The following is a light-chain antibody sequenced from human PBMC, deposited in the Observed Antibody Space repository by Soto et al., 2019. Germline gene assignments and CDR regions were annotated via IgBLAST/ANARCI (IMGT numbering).Light chain of an antibody. CDR2: AAS. CDR1: QGISNF. V-gene: IGKV1-16*01. Sequence: DIQMTQSPSSLSASVGDRVTITCRASQGISNFLAWFQQKPGKAPKSLIFAASSLHSGVPSRFSGTESVTDFAITISGLQPADFGTYYYQSYNGYPQPFGQATRLDIK. CDR3: QSYNGYPQP. J-gene: IGKJ5*01.